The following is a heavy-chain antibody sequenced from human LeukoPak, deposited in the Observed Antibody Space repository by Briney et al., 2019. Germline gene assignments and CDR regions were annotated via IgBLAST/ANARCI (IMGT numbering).Heavy chain of an antibody. CDR3: AKRYGVVPAARDAFDI. CDR2: INPSGGST. D-gene: IGHD2-2*01. V-gene: IGHV1-46*01. CDR1: GYTFTSYY. Sequence: ASVKVSCKASGYTFTSYYMHWVRQAPGQGLEWMGIINPSGGSTSYAQKFQGRVTMTRDMSTSTVYMELSSLRAEDTAVYYCAKRYGVVPAARDAFDIWGQGTMVTVSS. J-gene: IGHJ3*02.